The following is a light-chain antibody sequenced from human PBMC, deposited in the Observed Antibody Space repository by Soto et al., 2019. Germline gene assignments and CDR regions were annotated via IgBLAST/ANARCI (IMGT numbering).Light chain of an antibody. CDR3: QQSYDTPRT. J-gene: IGKJ1*01. V-gene: IGKV1-5*03. Sequence: DIHMTQSPSTLSASVGDRVTITCRASQNINSWLAWYQQKPGKAPKLLIYEASSLEKGVPARFGGSGSGTEFTLTISSLQPGDFATYYCQQSYDTPRTFGQGTKVDIK. CDR1: QNINSW. CDR2: EAS.